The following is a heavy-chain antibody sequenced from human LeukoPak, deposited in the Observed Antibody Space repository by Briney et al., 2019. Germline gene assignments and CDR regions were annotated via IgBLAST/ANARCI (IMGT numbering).Heavy chain of an antibody. CDR2: SNEDGSTT. D-gene: IGHD1-26*01. Sequence: GSLRLSCAASGFTFSSNWMHWVRQAPGKGLVLVSRSNEDGSTTNYADSVKGRFTISRDNAKNTLYLQMNSLTAEDTAVYYCVRDLGGRSGHWGQGTLVTVSS. CDR3: VRDLGGRSGH. CDR1: GFTFSSNW. J-gene: IGHJ4*02. V-gene: IGHV3-74*01.